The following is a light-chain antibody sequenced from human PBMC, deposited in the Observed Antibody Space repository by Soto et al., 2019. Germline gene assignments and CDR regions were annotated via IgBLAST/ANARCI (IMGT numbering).Light chain of an antibody. V-gene: IGLV2-14*01. CDR3: SSYTSSSHVV. J-gene: IGLJ2*01. CDR1: SSDVGGYNY. Sequence: QSALTQPASVSGSPGQSITISCTGTSSDVGGYNYVSWYQQHPGKAPKLMIYDVSNRPSGVSNRFSGSKSGNTASLTISGLPAEDEADYYCSSYTSSSHVVFGGGIKLTVL. CDR2: DVS.